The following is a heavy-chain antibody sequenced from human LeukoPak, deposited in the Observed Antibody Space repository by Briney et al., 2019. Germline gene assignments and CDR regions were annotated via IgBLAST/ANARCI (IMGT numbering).Heavy chain of an antibody. D-gene: IGHD4-23*01. Sequence: GGSLRLSCAASGFTFSSYAMSWVRQAPGKGLEWVSAISASGGSTYYADSVKGRFTTSRDNSKNTLYLQMNSLRAEDTAVYYCAKAQEGDYGGNSYAFDIWGQGTMVTVSS. CDR3: AKAQEGDYGGNSYAFDI. V-gene: IGHV3-23*01. CDR1: GFTFSSYA. J-gene: IGHJ3*02. CDR2: ISASGGST.